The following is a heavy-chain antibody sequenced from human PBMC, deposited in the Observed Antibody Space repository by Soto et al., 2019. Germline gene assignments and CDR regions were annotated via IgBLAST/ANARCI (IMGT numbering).Heavy chain of an antibody. CDR3: ARGGHFCSGYRSNWFDP. CDR1: GGSFSGYY. J-gene: IGHJ5*02. D-gene: IGHD3-3*02. V-gene: IGHV4-34*01. CDR2: INHSGST. Sequence: SATLSLTCDVYGGSFSGYYWSWIRQPPGKGLEWIGEINHSGSTNYNPSLKSRVTISVDTSKNQFSLKLSSVTAADTAVYYCARGGHFCSGYRSNWFDPWGQGTLVPVSS.